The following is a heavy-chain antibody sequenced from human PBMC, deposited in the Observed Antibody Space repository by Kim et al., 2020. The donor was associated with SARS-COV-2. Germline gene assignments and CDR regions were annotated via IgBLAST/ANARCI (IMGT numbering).Heavy chain of an antibody. Sequence: NTHYNPSRKSRVTISVDTSKNQFSRKLSSVTAADTAGYYCARGGYSYGRWGQGTLVTVSS. V-gene: IGHV4-34*01. CDR3: ARGGYSYGR. J-gene: IGHJ4*02. D-gene: IGHD5-18*01. CDR2: NT.